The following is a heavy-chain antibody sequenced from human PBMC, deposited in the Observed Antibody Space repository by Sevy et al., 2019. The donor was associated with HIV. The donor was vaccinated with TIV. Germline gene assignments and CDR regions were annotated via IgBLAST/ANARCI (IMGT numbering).Heavy chain of an antibody. Sequence: VGSLRLSCAASGFTFSSYGMHWVRQAPGKGLEWVAVISYDGSNKYYADSVKGRFTISRDNSKNTLYLQMNSLRAEDTAVYYCAKESNWNDGGDAFDIWGQGTMVTVSS. V-gene: IGHV3-30*18. D-gene: IGHD1-1*01. CDR3: AKESNWNDGGDAFDI. CDR2: ISYDGSNK. J-gene: IGHJ3*02. CDR1: GFTFSSYG.